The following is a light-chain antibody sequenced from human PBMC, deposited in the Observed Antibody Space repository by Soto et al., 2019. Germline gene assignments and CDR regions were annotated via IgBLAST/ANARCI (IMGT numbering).Light chain of an antibody. CDR1: SSNIGSNT. V-gene: IGLV1-44*01. Sequence: QSVLTQPPSASGTPGQGVTVSCSGSSSNIGSNTVNWYQQLPGTAPKLLIYSSDQRPSGVPDRFSGSKSGTSASLAISGLQSEDEADYYCAAWDDGLNGVVFGGGTKLTVL. CDR3: AAWDDGLNGVV. CDR2: SSD. J-gene: IGLJ2*01.